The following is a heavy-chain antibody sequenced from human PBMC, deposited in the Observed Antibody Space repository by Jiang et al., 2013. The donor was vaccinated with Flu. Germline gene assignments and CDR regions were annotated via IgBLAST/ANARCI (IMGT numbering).Heavy chain of an antibody. J-gene: IGHJ4*02. CDR3: ARAQKYSGFELPYFDH. CDR1: GGSISSNSYY. CDR2: IYDSGST. D-gene: IGHD5-12*01. V-gene: IGHV4-39*07. Sequence: GPGLVKASETLSLTCTVSGGSISSNSYYWVWIRQSPGRGLEWIGSIYDSGSTYYNPSLKSRVTMSVDTSNNQFSLNLRSVTAADTAVYYCARAQKYSGFELPYFDHWGQGTLVRRLL.